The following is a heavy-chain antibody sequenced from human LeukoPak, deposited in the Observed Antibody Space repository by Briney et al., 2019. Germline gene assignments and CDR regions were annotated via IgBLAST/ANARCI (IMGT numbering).Heavy chain of an antibody. D-gene: IGHD1-26*01. J-gene: IGHJ4*02. CDR2: THYDGSNK. CDR3: AKDLFIVGATPFDY. Sequence: GGSLSFYCAAYGFTFSSYGLQRLRHAQGMELEGVAFTHYDGSNKYYADSVKGRFTSSRDNSKNTLYLQMNSLRAEDTAVYYCAKDLFIVGATPFDYWGQGTLVTVSS. CDR1: GFTFSSYG. V-gene: IGHV3-30*02.